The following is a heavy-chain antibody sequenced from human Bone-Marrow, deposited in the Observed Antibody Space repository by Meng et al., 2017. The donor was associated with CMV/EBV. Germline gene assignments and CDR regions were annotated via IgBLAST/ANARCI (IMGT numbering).Heavy chain of an antibody. CDR3: ARGGGPVAGRGRNWFDP. D-gene: IGHD6-19*01. J-gene: IGHJ5*02. V-gene: IGHV1-18*01. CDR1: GYTFTSYD. CDR2: ISAYNGNT. Sequence: ASVKVSCKASGYTFTSYDINWVRQATGQGLEWMGWISAYNGNTNYAQKLQGRVTMTTDTSTSTAYMELRRLRSDDTAVYYCARGGGPVAGRGRNWFDPWGQGTLVTVSS.